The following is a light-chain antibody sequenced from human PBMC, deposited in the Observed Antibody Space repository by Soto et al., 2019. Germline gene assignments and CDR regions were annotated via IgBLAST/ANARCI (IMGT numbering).Light chain of an antibody. J-gene: IGKJ1*01. CDR1: QSISNW. Sequence: DIHMTQSPSTLPASVGDRVTTTCRASQSISNWLAWYQQKPGKAPNLLIYDASSLQSGVPSRFSGSGFGTEFTLTISSLQPGDFATYYCQQYSSRSTFGQGTKVDIK. V-gene: IGKV1-5*01. CDR3: QQYSSRST. CDR2: DAS.